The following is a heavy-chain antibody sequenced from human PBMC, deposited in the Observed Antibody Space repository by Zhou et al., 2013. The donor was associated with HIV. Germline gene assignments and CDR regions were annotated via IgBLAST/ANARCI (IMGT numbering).Heavy chain of an antibody. V-gene: IGHV1-69*08. D-gene: IGHD6-6*01. CDR1: GGTFTSYI. Sequence: QVQLVQSGAEVKKPGSSMKVSCKASGGTFTSYIFSWVRQAPGQGLQWMGRIIPILDTAKYAQNFQGRVTITADKSTSTVYMELSSLTSEDTAVYYCARVGRIAARNYYYYYMDVWGKGTTVTVSS. J-gene: IGHJ6*03. CDR3: ARVGRIAARNYYYYYMDV. CDR2: IIPILDTA.